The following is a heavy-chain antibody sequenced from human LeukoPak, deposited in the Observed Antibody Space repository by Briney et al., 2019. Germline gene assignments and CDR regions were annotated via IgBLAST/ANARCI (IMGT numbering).Heavy chain of an antibody. CDR2: INHSGST. V-gene: IGHV4-34*01. Sequence: PSETLSLTCAVYGGSLSGYYWSWIRQPPGKGLEWIGEINHSGSTNYNPSLKSRVTISVDTSKNQFSLKLSSVTAADTAVYYCARLRAHYDYVWGSYRYDDYWGQGTLVTVSS. CDR3: ARLRAHYDYVWGSYRYDDY. J-gene: IGHJ4*02. CDR1: GGSLSGYY. D-gene: IGHD3-16*02.